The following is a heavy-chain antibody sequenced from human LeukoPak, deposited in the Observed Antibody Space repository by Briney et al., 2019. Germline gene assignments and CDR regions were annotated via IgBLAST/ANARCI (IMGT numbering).Heavy chain of an antibody. CDR2: IYYSGST. Sequence: SETLSLTCTVSGGSISGYYWGWIRQPPGKGLEWIGYIYYSGSTNYNPSLRSRVTISVDTSKNQFSLKLSSVTAADTAVYYCASTEIAVAGTLDYWGQGTLVTVSS. CDR1: GGSISGYY. V-gene: IGHV4-59*08. J-gene: IGHJ4*02. D-gene: IGHD6-19*01. CDR3: ASTEIAVAGTLDY.